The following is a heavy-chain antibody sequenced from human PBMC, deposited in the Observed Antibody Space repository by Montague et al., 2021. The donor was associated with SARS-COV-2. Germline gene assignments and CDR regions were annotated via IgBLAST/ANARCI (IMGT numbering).Heavy chain of an antibody. CDR1: GWRISSGGHY. V-gene: IGHV4-31*03. CDR3: ARGLFYSSQRKGDFEN. Sequence: TLSLTCTVSGWRISSGGHYWNWIRQVPGRGLEWIGTIYYSGSTXYNPSLKGRFSISVDTSGNQFSLNVKSLTAADTAKYCCARGLFYSSQRKGDFENWGLGTLATVSS. CDR2: IYYSGST. J-gene: IGHJ4*02. D-gene: IGHD2-21*01.